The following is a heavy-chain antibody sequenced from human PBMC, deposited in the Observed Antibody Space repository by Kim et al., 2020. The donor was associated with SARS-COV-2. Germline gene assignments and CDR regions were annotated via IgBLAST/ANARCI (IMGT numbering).Heavy chain of an antibody. CDR3: ARADYGGLHWYFDL. CDR2: IYYSGTT. D-gene: IGHD4-17*01. V-gene: IGHV4-39*01. CDR1: GGSISSRSYY. J-gene: IGHJ2*01. Sequence: SETLSLTCTVSGGSISSRSYYWGWIRQPPGKGLEWIGTIYYSGTTYFKPSLKSRVTISVDTSKNQFSLKLSSVTAADTAVYYCARADYGGLHWYFDLWGRGTLVTVSS.